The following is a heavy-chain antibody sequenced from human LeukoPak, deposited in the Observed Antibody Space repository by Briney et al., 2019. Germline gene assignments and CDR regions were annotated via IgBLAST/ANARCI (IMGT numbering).Heavy chain of an antibody. CDR1: GYTFTGYY. V-gene: IGHV1-2*02. Sequence: ASVKVSCKASGYTFTGYYMHWVRQAPGQGLEWMGWINPNSGGANYAQKFQGRVTMTRDTSISTAYMELSRLRSDDTAGYYCARVEGLGELSGPSYFDYWGQGTLVTVSS. D-gene: IGHD3-16*02. J-gene: IGHJ4*02. CDR3: ARVEGLGELSGPSYFDY. CDR2: INPNSGGA.